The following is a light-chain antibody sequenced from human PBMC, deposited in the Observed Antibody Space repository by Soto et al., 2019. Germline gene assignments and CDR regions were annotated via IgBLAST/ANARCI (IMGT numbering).Light chain of an antibody. Sequence: DIQMTQSPSSLSASVGDRVTITCQASHHISDYLNWYQQRPGKAPKLLIYDASNLQTGVPIRFRGSGSGTHFTLTISSLQPEDAAKYYCLQYDSVPRLFGGGTNVEI. CDR3: LQYDSVPRL. CDR1: HHISDY. J-gene: IGKJ4*01. V-gene: IGKV1-33*01. CDR2: DAS.